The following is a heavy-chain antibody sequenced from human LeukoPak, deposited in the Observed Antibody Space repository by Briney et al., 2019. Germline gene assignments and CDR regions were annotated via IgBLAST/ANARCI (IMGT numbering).Heavy chain of an antibody. CDR3: ARSGVTYSSGWFLDY. CDR2: IYHSGST. CDR1: GGSISSGGYY. J-gene: IGHJ4*02. D-gene: IGHD6-19*01. Sequence: PSQTLSLTCTVSGGSISSGGYYWSWIRQPPGKGLEWIGYIYHSGSTYYNPSLKSRVTISVDRSKNQFSLKLGSVTAADTAVYYCARSGVTYSSGWFLDYWGQGTLVIVSS. V-gene: IGHV4-30-2*02.